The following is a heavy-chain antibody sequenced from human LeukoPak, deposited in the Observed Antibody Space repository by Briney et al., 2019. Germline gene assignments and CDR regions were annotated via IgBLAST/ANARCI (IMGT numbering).Heavy chain of an antibody. J-gene: IGHJ6*02. CDR3: ARSEIIVVPAYTYGMDV. Sequence: GRSLRLSCAASGFTFSGYAMHWVRQAPGKGLEWVAVISYDGSNKYYADSVKGRFTISRDNSKNTLYLQMNSLRAEDTAVYYCARSEIIVVPAYTYGMDVWGQGTTVTVS. D-gene: IGHD2-2*01. CDR2: ISYDGSNK. V-gene: IGHV3-30-3*01. CDR1: GFTFSGYA.